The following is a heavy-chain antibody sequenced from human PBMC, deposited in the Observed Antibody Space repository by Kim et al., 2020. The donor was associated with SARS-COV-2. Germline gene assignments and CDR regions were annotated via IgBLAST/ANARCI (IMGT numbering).Heavy chain of an antibody. CDR3: ATDLNPIDS. CDR1: GYTFTGHY. CDR2: INPKSGGT. V-gene: IGHV1-2*02. Sequence: ASVKVSCKASGYTFTGHYMHWIRQAPGQGLEWMGWINPKSGGTKYAQKFQGRVTMTRDTSINTAYMDLSSLTSDDTAVYYCATDLNPIDSWGQGTLVIVS. J-gene: IGHJ5*01.